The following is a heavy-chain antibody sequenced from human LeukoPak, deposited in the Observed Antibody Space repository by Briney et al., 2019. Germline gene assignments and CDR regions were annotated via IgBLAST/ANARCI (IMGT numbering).Heavy chain of an antibody. CDR1: GGSFSGYY. D-gene: IGHD3-10*01. CDR2: IDHSGST. CDR3: ARDRMVRGDLAIDP. Sequence: SETLSLTCAVYGGSFSGYYWSWIRQPPGKGLEWIGEIDHSGSTNYNPSLKSRVTISVDRSKNQFSLKLSSVTAADTAVYYCARDRMVRGDLAIDPWGQGTLVTVSS. J-gene: IGHJ5*02. V-gene: IGHV4-34*01.